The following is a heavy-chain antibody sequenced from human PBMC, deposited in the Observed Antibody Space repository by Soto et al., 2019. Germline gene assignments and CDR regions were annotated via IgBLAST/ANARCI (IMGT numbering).Heavy chain of an antibody. J-gene: IGHJ4*02. D-gene: IGHD4-17*01. Sequence: QVQLVQSGAEVKKPGSSVKVSCKASGGTFSSYAISWVRQAPGQGLEWMGGIIPILGTANYAQKFQGRVTIAAEESTSIAYMELSSLSSEDTAVYYCATLNLDDYGDAEGGYWGQGTLVTVSS. CDR3: ATLNLDDYGDAEGGY. V-gene: IGHV1-69*01. CDR1: GGTFSSYA. CDR2: IIPILGTA.